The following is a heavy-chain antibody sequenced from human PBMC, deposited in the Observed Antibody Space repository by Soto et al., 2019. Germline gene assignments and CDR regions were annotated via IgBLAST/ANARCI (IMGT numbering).Heavy chain of an antibody. Sequence: ASVKVSCKASGYTFTSYGISWVRQAPGQGLEWMGWISAYNGNTNYAQKLQGRVTMTTDTSTSTAYMELRSLRSDDTAVYYCARQSSGCYADYFDYWGQGTLVTVSS. CDR2: ISAYNGNT. D-gene: IGHD6-19*01. CDR1: GYTFTSYG. J-gene: IGHJ4*02. CDR3: ARQSSGCYADYFDY. V-gene: IGHV1-18*01.